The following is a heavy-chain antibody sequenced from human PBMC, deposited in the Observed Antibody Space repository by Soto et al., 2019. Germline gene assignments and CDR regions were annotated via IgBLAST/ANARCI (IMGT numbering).Heavy chain of an antibody. J-gene: IGHJ4*02. V-gene: IGHV1-18*01. CDR2: ISAYNGNT. D-gene: IGHD2-15*01. CDR1: GYTLTSYG. CDR3: VVAAQPYYFDY. Sequence: QVQLVQSGAEVKKPGASVKVSCKASGYTLTSYGISWDRQAPGQGLEWMGWISAYNGNTNYAQKLQGRVTMTTDTSTSTAYMGLRSLRSDDTAVYYCVVAAQPYYFDYWGQGTLVTVSS.